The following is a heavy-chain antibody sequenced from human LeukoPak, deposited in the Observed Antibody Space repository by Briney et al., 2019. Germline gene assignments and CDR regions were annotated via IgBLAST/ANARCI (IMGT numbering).Heavy chain of an antibody. CDR2: ISYDGSNK. V-gene: IGHV3-30*04. Sequence: GGSLRLSCAASGFTFSSYAMHWVRQAPGKGLEWVAVISYDGSNKYYADSVKGRFTISRDNSKNTLYLQMNSLRAEDTAVYYCARDRLVFRYSSSWYIDYWGQGTLVTVSS. D-gene: IGHD6-13*01. CDR3: ARDRLVFRYSSSWYIDY. J-gene: IGHJ4*02. CDR1: GFTFSSYA.